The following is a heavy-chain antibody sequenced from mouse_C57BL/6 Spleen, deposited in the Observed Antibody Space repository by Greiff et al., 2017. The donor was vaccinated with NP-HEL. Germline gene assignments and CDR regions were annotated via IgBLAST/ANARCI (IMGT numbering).Heavy chain of an antibody. V-gene: IGHV5-17*01. CDR2: ISSGSSTI. CDR1: GFTFSDYG. Sequence: EVMLVESGGGLVKPGGSLKLSCAASGFTFSDYGMHWVRQAPEKGLEWVAYISSGSSTIYYADTVKGRFTISRDNAKNTLFLQMTSLRSEDTAMYYCARNPYDYGAMDYWGQGTSVTVSS. CDR3: ARNPYDYGAMDY. D-gene: IGHD2-4*01. J-gene: IGHJ4*01.